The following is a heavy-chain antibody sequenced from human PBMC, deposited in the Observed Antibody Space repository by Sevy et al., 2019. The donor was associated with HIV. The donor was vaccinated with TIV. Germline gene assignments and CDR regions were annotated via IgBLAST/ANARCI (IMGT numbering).Heavy chain of an antibody. CDR1: GFSLSTTVEG. D-gene: IGHD3-22*01. CDR2: IYWNDDQ. Sequence: SGPTLVNPTQTLTLTCTFSGFSLSTTVEGVGWIRQPPGKALEWLALIYWNDDQRYSPSLKSRLTITKDTSKNQVVLTMTNMDPVDTATYYCSHRGGVHYYDSSGYYTRAEYFQHWGQGALVTVSS. J-gene: IGHJ1*01. V-gene: IGHV2-5*01. CDR3: SHRGGVHYYDSSGYYTRAEYFQH.